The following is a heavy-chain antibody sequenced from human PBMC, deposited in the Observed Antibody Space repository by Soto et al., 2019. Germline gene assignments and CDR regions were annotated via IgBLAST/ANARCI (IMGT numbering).Heavy chain of an antibody. V-gene: IGHV1-69*13. J-gene: IGHJ6*02. CDR3: ARDCYSNYPFCHGYYGMDV. CDR2: IIPIFGTA. Sequence: GXSVKVSCKASGGTFSSYAISWVRQAPGQGLEWMGGIIPIFGTANYAQKFQGRVTITADESTSTAYMELSSLRSEDTAVYYCARDCYSNYPFCHGYYGMDVWGQGTTVTVSS. CDR1: GGTFSSYA. D-gene: IGHD4-4*01.